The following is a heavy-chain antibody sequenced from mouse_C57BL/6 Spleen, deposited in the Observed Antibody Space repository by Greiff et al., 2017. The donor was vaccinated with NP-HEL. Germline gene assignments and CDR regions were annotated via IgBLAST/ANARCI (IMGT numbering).Heavy chain of an antibody. J-gene: IGHJ3*01. CDR1: GYTFTDYE. Sequence: QVQLQQSGAELVRPGASVTLSCKASGYTFTDYEMHWVKQTPVHGLEWIGAIDPETGGTAYNQKFKGKAILTADKSSSTAYMELRSLTSEDSAVYYCTNYYGSRPFAYWGQGTLVTVSA. V-gene: IGHV1-15*01. CDR3: TNYYGSRPFAY. CDR2: IDPETGGT. D-gene: IGHD1-1*01.